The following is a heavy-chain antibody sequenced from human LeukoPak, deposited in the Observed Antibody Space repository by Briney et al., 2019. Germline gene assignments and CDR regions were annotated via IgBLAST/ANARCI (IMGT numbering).Heavy chain of an antibody. D-gene: IGHD3-10*01. CDR2: IHYTGST. Sequence: SETLSLTCTVSGGSISSYYWSWIRQSPGKGLECNAYIHYTGSTNYNPSLKSRVTISVETSKNQFSLKLKSVTAADTAVYYCVRGGYYGSGNDFRFDPWGQGTLVTVSS. CDR1: GGSISSYY. J-gene: IGHJ5*02. CDR3: VRGGYYGSGNDFRFDP. V-gene: IGHV4-59*01.